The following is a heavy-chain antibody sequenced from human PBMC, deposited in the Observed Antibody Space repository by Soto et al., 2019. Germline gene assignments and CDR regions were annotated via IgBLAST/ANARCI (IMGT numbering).Heavy chain of an antibody. CDR1: GYTKTGYY. V-gene: IGHV1-2*04. CDR3: ARGPGYCSSTSCYDVDIVATISGHYYGMDV. Sequence: ASVTVSCKASGYTKTGYYMHWVRQAPGQGLEWMGWINPNSGGTNYAQKFQGWVTMTRDTSISTAYMELSRLRSDDTAVYYCARGPGYCSSTSCYDVDIVATISGHYYGMDVWGQGTTVTVSS. J-gene: IGHJ6*02. CDR2: INPNSGGT. D-gene: IGHD2-2*01.